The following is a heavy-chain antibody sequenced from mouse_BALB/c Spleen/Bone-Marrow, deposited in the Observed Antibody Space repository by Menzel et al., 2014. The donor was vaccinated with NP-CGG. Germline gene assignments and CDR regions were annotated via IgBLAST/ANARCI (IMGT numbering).Heavy chain of an antibody. CDR1: GYTFTEYT. J-gene: IGHJ3*01. CDR2: INPNNGVT. CDR3: ARSQLGPAWFAY. D-gene: IGHD3-1*01. Sequence: EVQLQQSRPELVKPGTSVKISCKTSGYTFTEYTIHWVKQSHGKSLEWIGGINPNNGVTAYNQKFRGKATLTVDKSSSTAYMELRSLTSEDSAVYYCARSQLGPAWFAYWSQGTLVTVSA. V-gene: IGHV1-18*01.